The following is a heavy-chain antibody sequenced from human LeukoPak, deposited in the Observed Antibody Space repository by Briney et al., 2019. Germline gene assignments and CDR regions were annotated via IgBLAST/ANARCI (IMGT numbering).Heavy chain of an antibody. CDR3: AKDGRWLQWGYFDY. CDR2: ISGDGGST. CDR1: GFTFDDYA. V-gene: IGHV3-43*02. J-gene: IGHJ4*02. Sequence: GGSLRLSCAASGFTFDDYAMHWVRQAPGKGLEWVSLISGDGGSTYYAGSVKGRFTTSRDNSKNSLYLQMNSLRTEDTALYYCAKDGRWLQWGYFDYWGQGTLVTVSS. D-gene: IGHD5-24*01.